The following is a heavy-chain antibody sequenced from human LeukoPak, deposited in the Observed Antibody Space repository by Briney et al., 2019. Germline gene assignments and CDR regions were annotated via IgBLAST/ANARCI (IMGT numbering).Heavy chain of an antibody. CDR2: IYYSGSA. CDR1: GGSISTYY. D-gene: IGHD3-9*01. V-gene: IGHV4-59*01. CDR3: ARGSYDILTGPGLDY. J-gene: IGHJ4*02. Sequence: SETLSLTCTVSGGSISTYYWSWIRQPPGKGLEWIGSIYYSGSANYNPSLKSRVTISVDTSKNQFSLKLSSVTAADTAVYYCARGSYDILTGPGLDYWGQGTLVTVSS.